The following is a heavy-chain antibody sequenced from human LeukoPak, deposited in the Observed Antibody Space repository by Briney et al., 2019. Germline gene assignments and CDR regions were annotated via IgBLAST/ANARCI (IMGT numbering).Heavy chain of an antibody. CDR1: GFSLSTRGMR. D-gene: IGHD3-10*01. Sequence: CGPALVKPTQTLTLTCTFSGFSLSTRGMRVSWIRQPPGKALEWLARIDWDDDKFYRTSLKTRLTISKDTSKNQVVLTMTNIDPVDTATYYCARELYDSGRPFDYWRQGTLVTVSS. CDR3: ARELYDSGRPFDY. CDR2: IDWDDDK. V-gene: IGHV2-70*04. J-gene: IGHJ4*02.